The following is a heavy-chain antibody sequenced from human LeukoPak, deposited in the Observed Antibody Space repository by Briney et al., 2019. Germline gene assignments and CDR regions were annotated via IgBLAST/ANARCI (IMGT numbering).Heavy chain of an antibody. D-gene: IGHD3-16*01. CDR2: IIPIFGTA. J-gene: IGHJ4*02. CDR3: ARDRDDYVWGSSSRYFDY. CDR1: GGTFSSYA. V-gene: IGHV1-69*13. Sequence: ALVKVSCKASGGTFSSYAISWVRQAPGQGLEWMGGIIPIFGTANYAQKFQGRVTITADESTSTAYMELSSLRSEDTAVYYCARDRDDYVWGSSSRYFDYWGQGTLVTVSS.